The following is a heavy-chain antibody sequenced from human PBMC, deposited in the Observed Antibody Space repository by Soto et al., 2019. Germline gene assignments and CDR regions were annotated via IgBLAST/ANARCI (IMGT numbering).Heavy chain of an antibody. J-gene: IGHJ6*02. D-gene: IGHD3-9*01. CDR1: GFTFSSYG. Sequence: PGGSLRLSCAASGFTFSSYGMHWVRQAPGKGLVWVSRINSDGSSTSYADSVKGRFTISRDNAKNTLYLQMNSLRAEDTAVYYCARDDILTGYYRNYYGMDVWGQGTTVTVSS. V-gene: IGHV3-74*01. CDR3: ARDDILTGYYRNYYGMDV. CDR2: INSDGSST.